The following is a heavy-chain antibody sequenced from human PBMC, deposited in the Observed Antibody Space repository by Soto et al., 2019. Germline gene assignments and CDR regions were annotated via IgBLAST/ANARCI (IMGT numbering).Heavy chain of an antibody. D-gene: IGHD6-13*01. J-gene: IGHJ4*02. CDR2: IYYTGST. Sequence: QLQLQESGPGLVKPAETLSLTCTVSGGSISSSDYWWGWIRQPPGKGLEWIGSIYYTGSTYYNPSPKSRVLISVDTSKNQFSLRLSSVTAADTAVYYCARQIGRGSWSLDHWGQGTLVTVSS. V-gene: IGHV4-39*01. CDR3: ARQIGRGSWSLDH. CDR1: GGSISSSDYW.